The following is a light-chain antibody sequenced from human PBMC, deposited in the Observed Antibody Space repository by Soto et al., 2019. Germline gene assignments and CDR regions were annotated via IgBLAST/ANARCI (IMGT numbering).Light chain of an antibody. CDR1: QSVLYSSNNKNY. CDR3: QQYYHPPQT. Sequence: DIVMTQSPDSLAVSLGERATINCKSSQSVLYSSNNKNYLAWYRQKPGQPPKLLIYWASTRESGVPDRFSGSGSGTDFTLTISSLQAEDVAVYYCQQYYHPPQTFGQGAKVEIK. V-gene: IGKV4-1*01. J-gene: IGKJ1*01. CDR2: WAS.